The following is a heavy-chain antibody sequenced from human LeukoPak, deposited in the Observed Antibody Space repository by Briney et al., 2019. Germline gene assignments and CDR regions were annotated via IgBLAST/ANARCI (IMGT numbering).Heavy chain of an antibody. CDR3: AKLCSSWSSVDY. Sequence: GGSLRLSCAASGFTFSSYGMHWVCQAPGKGLEWVAFIRYDGSNKYYADSVKGRFTISRDNSKNTLYLQMNSLRAEDTAVYYCAKLCSSWSSVDYWGQGTLVTVSS. J-gene: IGHJ4*02. CDR1: GFTFSSYG. D-gene: IGHD6-13*01. CDR2: IRYDGSNK. V-gene: IGHV3-30*02.